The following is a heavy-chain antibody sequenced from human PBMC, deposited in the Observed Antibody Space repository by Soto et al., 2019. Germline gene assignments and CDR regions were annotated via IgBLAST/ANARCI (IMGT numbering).Heavy chain of an antibody. CDR3: ARVTSIAVEPNFDI. V-gene: IGHV4-30-4*01. CDR2: IYYSGST. CDR1: GGSISSGDYY. J-gene: IGHJ3*02. D-gene: IGHD6-19*01. Sequence: SETLSLTCTVSGGSISSGDYYWSWIRQPPGKGLEWIGYIYYSGSTYYNPSLKSRVTISVDTSKNQFSLKLSSVTAADTAVYYCARVTSIAVEPNFDIWGQGTMVTVSS.